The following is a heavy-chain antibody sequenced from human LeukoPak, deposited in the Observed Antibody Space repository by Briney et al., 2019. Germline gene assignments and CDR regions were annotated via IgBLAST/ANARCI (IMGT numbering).Heavy chain of an antibody. D-gene: IGHD1-1*01. J-gene: IGHJ5*02. Sequence: PSETLSLTCAVYGGSFSGYYWSWIRQPAGKGLEWIGRIYTSGSTNYNPSLKSRVTMSVDTSKNQFSLKLSSVTAADTAVYYCARLHGWNGNWFDPWGQGTLVTVSS. CDR1: GGSFSGYY. CDR2: IYTSGST. V-gene: IGHV4-59*10. CDR3: ARLHGWNGNWFDP.